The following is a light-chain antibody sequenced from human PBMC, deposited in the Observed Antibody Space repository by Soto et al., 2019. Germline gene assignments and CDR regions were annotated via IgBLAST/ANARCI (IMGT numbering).Light chain of an antibody. CDR3: SSLTPDSTYV. J-gene: IGLJ1*01. CDR1: SSDVGANIF. CDR2: TVS. V-gene: IGLV2-14*01. Sequence: QSALTQPASVSGSPGQSITISCTGTSSDVGANIFVSWYQQHPGKVPKLMIYTVSSRPSGVSQRFSGSKSGNTASLTISGLQAEDDADYYCSSLTPDSTYVSGNGTKVTVL.